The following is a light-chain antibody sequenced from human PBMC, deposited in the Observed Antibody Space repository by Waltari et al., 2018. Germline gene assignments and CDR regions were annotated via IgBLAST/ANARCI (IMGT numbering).Light chain of an antibody. J-gene: IGKJ1*01. CDR1: QTVNAW. Sequence: DIRMTQSPSSLSASAGDHVTITCRASQTVNAWLAWYQQKPGRAPKFLIHKASSLETGVPSRFRGSGSGTEFTLTISGLQVEDFATYYCQQYNFDPWTFGQGTKVE. CDR3: QQYNFDPWT. CDR2: KAS. V-gene: IGKV1-5*03.